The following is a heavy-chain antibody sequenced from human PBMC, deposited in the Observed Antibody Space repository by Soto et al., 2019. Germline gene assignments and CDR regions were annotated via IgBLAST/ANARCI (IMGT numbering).Heavy chain of an antibody. CDR3: AKLAGGLGYFDL. Sequence: EVQLLESGGGLARPGGSLRLSCVASGFTFSDYAMTWVRQAPGKGLEWVATISATGGNIEYTDSLKGRFPISRDNSKNTLDLQLNGLTSDDTAVHYCAKLAGGLGYFDLWGRGTLVPVSS. CDR2: ISATGGNI. D-gene: IGHD3-16*01. J-gene: IGHJ2*01. CDR1: GFTFSDYA. V-gene: IGHV3-23*01.